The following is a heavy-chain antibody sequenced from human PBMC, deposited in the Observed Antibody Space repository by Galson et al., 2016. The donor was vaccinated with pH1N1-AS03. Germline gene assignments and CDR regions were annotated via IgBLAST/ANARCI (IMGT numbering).Heavy chain of an antibody. V-gene: IGHV3-7*03. J-gene: IGHJ6*03. D-gene: IGHD2-21*02. CDR2: INQDENEK. CDR3: ARESTGTEHIVVVTGRYGYYYMDV. CDR1: GFTVSSNY. Sequence: AASGFTVSSNYMSWVRQAPGKGLEWVANINQDENEKYCVDSVKGRFTISRDNAKNSLYLKMNSLRAEDTALYYCARESTGTEHIVVVTGRYGYYYMDVWGKGTTVTVSS.